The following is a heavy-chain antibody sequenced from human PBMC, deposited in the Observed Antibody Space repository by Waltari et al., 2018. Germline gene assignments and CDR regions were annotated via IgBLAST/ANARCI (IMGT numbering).Heavy chain of an antibody. V-gene: IGHV2-5*01. CDR1: GFSVSTSGVS. Sequence: QITLKESGPTLVKPTQTVTLTCTFSGFSVSTSGVSVGWIRQPPGEALEWLALIYWNDDKRYSPSLKSRLTITKYTSKNQVVLTMANMDPVDTTTYYCAHRGSTLAFEYWGQGTLVTVSS. J-gene: IGHJ4*02. CDR2: IYWNDDK. CDR3: AHRGSTLAFEY.